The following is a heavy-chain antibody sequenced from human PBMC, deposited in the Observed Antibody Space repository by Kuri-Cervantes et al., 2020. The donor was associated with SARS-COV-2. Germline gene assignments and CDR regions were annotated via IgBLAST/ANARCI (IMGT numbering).Heavy chain of an antibody. D-gene: IGHD3-10*01. CDR1: GFTFSNAW. CDR3: TTAGPMVRGVTPYYFDY. CDR2: IKSKTNGGTT. Sequence: ETLSLTCAASGFTFSNAWMSWVRQAPGKGLEWVGRIKSKTNGGTTDYAAPVKGRFTISRDDSKNTLYLQMNSLKTEDTAVYYCTTAGPMVRGVTPYYFDYWGQGTLVTGAS. J-gene: IGHJ4*02. V-gene: IGHV3-15*01.